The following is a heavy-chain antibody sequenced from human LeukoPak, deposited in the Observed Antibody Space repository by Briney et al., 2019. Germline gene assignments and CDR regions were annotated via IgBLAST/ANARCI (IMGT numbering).Heavy chain of an antibody. CDR3: ARGDYGDYEPMADY. CDR2: INPNSGGT. CDR1: AYTFTFYY. Sequence: ASVTVFFTSSAYTFTFYYMHWVRHAPGQGLEWMGWINPNSGGTNYAQKFQGRVTMTRDTSISTAYMELSRLRSDDPAVYYCARGDYGDYEPMADYWGQGTLVTVSS. J-gene: IGHJ4*02. D-gene: IGHD4-17*01. V-gene: IGHV1-2*02.